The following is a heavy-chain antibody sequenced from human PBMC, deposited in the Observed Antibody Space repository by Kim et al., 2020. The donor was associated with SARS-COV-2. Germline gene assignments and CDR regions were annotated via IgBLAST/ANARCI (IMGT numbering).Heavy chain of an antibody. D-gene: IGHD3-10*01. CDR1: GYTLTELS. V-gene: IGHV1-24*01. CDR3: ATGGGYYGSGCYSLLDY. Sequence: ASVKVSCKVSGYTLTELSMHWVRQAPGKGLEWMGGFDPEDGATIYAQKFQGRVTMTEDTSTDTAYMELSSLRSEDTAVYYCATGGGYYGSGCYSLLDYWGQGTLVTVSS. J-gene: IGHJ4*02. CDR2: FDPEDGAT.